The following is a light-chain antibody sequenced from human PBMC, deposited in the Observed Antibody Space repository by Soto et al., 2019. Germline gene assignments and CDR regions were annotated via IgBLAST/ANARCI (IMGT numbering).Light chain of an antibody. J-gene: IGKJ4*01. CDR1: QSISSY. CDR3: QQRSDWPLT. V-gene: IGKV3-11*01. Sequence: EIVLTQSPATLSLSPGERATLSCRASQSISSYLAWYQQKPGQAPRLLMYDVSNRATGIPARFSGSGSGTDFTLTISSLEPEDFAFYYCQQRSDWPLTFGGGTKVEIK. CDR2: DVS.